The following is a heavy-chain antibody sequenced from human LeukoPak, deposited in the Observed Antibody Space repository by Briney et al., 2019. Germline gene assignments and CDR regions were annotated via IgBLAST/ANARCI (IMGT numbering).Heavy chain of an antibody. CDR3: ARVSLEWWSPTEPYYFDY. V-gene: IGHV1-2*02. J-gene: IGHJ4*02. CDR1: GYTFTGYY. CDR2: INPNSGGT. D-gene: IGHD2-15*01. Sequence: GASVKVSCKASGYTFTGYYMHWVRQAPGQGLEWMGWINPNSGGTNYAQKFQGRVTMTRDTSISTAYMELSRLRSDDTAVYYCARVSLEWWSPTEPYYFDYWGQGTLVTVSS.